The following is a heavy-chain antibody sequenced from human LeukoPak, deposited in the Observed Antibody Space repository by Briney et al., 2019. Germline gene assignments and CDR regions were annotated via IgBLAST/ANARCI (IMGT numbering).Heavy chain of an antibody. CDR1: DYSITTDHY. J-gene: IGHJ5*02. V-gene: IGHV4-38-2*02. CDR3: VRENISGTNWFDP. Sequence: SETLSLTCGVSDYSITTDHYWGWIRQPPGKGLEWTGSIFQSGSTYYNPSLKTRVTISVDTSNNQFSLTLTSVTAAATALYYCVRENISGTNWFDPWGQGTLVTVSS. D-gene: IGHD3-10*01. CDR2: IFQSGST.